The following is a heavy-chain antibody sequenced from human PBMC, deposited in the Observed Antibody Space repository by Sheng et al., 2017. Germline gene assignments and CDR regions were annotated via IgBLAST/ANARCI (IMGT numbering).Heavy chain of an antibody. CDR1: GFTFSSYV. CDR2: ISSSGSNT. Sequence: EVQLVESGGGLIQPGGSLRLSCAASGFTFSSYVMTWVRQAPGKGLEWVSSISSSGSNTYYADSVKGRFTISRDNSKNTLFLQMNSLRVEDTAIYSCAKGGGYFSFDYWGRGTLVTVSS. CDR3: AKGGGYFSFDY. D-gene: IGHD1-26*01. V-gene: IGHV3-23*04. J-gene: IGHJ4*02.